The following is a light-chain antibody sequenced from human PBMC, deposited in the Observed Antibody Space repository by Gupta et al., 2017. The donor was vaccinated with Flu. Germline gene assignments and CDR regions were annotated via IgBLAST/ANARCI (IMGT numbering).Light chain of an antibody. V-gene: IGKV4-1*01. CDR2: CAS. J-gene: IGKJ1*01. CDR1: HTVVHRPINSNY. CDR3: QQYDSTPHT. Sequence: LGERATINGKASHTVVHRPINSNYLAWYQQKPGQPPKLLIYCASTRETGIPDRFSGSGSETDFTLTINSLQAEDFAVYYCQQYDSTPHTFGQGTQVEIK.